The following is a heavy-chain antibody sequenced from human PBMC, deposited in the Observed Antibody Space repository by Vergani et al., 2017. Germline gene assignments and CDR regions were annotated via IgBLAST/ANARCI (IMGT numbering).Heavy chain of an antibody. CDR1: GFTFSSYA. J-gene: IGHJ4*02. V-gene: IGHV4-34*01. Sequence: VQLVESGGGLVQPGRSLRLSCAASGFTFSSYAMSWVRQAPGKGLEWIGEINHSGSTNYNPSLKSRVTISVDTSKNQFSLKLSSVTAADTAVYYCARVYVDFWSGYYSSFDYWGQGTLVTVSS. CDR3: ARVYVDFWSGYYSSFDY. D-gene: IGHD3-3*01. CDR2: INHSGST.